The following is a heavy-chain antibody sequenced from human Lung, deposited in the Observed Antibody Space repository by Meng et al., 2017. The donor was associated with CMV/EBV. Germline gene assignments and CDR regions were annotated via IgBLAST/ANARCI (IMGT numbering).Heavy chain of an antibody. D-gene: IGHD2-2*02. Sequence: ASVXVSXKASGYSFIDYHIDWVRQAPGQGLEGLGWIHPKTGDTKYANNSQGGVTMTRDTYVNTLYLDVHNMRSDDTAVYCGAIGEYCSSTRCYRGWFDPWGQGXLVTVSS. CDR2: IHPKTGDT. CDR1: GYSFIDYH. V-gene: IGHV1-2*02. J-gene: IGHJ5*02. CDR3: AIGEYCSSTRCYRGWFDP.